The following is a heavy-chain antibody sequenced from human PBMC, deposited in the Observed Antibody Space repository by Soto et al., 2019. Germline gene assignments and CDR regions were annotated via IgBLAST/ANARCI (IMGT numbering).Heavy chain of an antibody. J-gene: IGHJ3*02. Sequence: GSLRLSCAASGFTFSDYYLSWIRQAPGNGLEGVSYISYSGSTIYYADSVKGRFTISRDNAKDSLYLQMNSLRAEDTAVYYCATDNLAFDIWGQGTMVTVSS. V-gene: IGHV3-11*01. CDR3: ATDNLAFDI. CDR1: GFTFSDYY. CDR2: ISYSGSTI.